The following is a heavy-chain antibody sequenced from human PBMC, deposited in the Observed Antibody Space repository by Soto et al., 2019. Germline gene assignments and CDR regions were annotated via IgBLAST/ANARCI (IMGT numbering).Heavy chain of an antibody. J-gene: IGHJ6*02. CDR3: ARLAGGGVVPAALYYYYGMDV. V-gene: IGHV1-69*01. Sequence: QVQLVQSGAEVKKPGSSVKVSCKASGGTFSSYAISWVRQAPGQGLEWKGGIIPIFGTANYAQKFQGRVTITADESTSTAYMELSSLRSEDTAVYYCARLAGGGVVPAALYYYYGMDVWGQGTTVTVSS. CDR1: GGTFSSYA. D-gene: IGHD2-2*01. CDR2: IIPIFGTA.